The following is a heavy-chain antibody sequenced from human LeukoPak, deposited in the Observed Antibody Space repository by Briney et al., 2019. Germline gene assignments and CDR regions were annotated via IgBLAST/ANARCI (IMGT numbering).Heavy chain of an antibody. D-gene: IGHD1-1*01. CDR2: IKGDGSEL. CDR3: LKDDDHWKFDI. J-gene: IGHJ3*02. CDR1: WFPLSRYW. V-gene: IGHV3-7*03. Sequence: PGGSLRLSCAAPWFPLSRYWMNWVRQAPGKGLEWVATIKGDGSELAYVDSVKGRFTISRDNTKNSLYLHLNSLRVEDTAFYYCLKDDDHWKFDIWGQGTMVTVSS.